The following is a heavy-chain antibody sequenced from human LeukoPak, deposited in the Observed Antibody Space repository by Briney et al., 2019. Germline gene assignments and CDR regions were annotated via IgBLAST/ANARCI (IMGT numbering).Heavy chain of an antibody. Sequence: PGGSLRLSCAASGFTFSSYAMSWVRQAPGKGLEWVAVISYDGSNKYYADSVKGRFTISRDNSKNTLYLQMNSLRAEDTAVYYCAKDRGGTGGIDYWGQGTLVTVSS. CDR2: ISYDGSNK. D-gene: IGHD4-23*01. CDR1: GFTFSSYA. CDR3: AKDRGGTGGIDY. V-gene: IGHV3-30*18. J-gene: IGHJ4*02.